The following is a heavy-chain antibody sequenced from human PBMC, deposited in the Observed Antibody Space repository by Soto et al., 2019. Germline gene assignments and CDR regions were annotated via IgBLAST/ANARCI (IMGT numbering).Heavy chain of an antibody. Sequence: EVQLVESGGGLVQPGGSLKLSCAASGFTFSGSAMHWVRQASGQGLEWVGRIRSKANSYATAYAASVKGRFTISRDDSKNTAYLQMNSLKTEDTAVYYCTRHLDYGSGSDDYYYGMDVWGQGTTVTVSS. J-gene: IGHJ6*02. CDR3: TRHLDYGSGSDDYYYGMDV. CDR1: GFTFSGSA. V-gene: IGHV3-73*02. D-gene: IGHD3-10*01. CDR2: IRSKANSYAT.